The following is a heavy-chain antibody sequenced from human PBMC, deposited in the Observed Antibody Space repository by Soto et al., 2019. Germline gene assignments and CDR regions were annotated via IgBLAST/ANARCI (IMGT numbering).Heavy chain of an antibody. CDR1: GFTFSNYG. CDR2: ISFDGSQN. V-gene: IGHV3-30*18. CDR3: AKVPATEDYYDMDV. Sequence: QVQLVESGGGVVQPGRSLRLSCAASGFTFSNYGMHWVRQAPGKGLEWVAVISFDGSQNYYADSVKGRFTISRDNSKNTLYLQMNSLRAEDTAVYYCAKVPATEDYYDMDVWGQGTTVTVSS. J-gene: IGHJ6*02.